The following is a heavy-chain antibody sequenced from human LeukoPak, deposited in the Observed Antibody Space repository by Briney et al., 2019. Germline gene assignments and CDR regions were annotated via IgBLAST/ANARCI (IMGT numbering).Heavy chain of an antibody. CDR1: GGTFSSYA. CDR2: IIPIFGTA. Sequence: GASVKVSCKASGGTFSSYAISWVRQAPGQGLEWMGGIIPIFGTANYAQKFQGRVTITADESTSTAYMELSSLRSEDTAVYYCARSPYCSGTSCYAAAAGPFDYWGQGTLVTVSS. V-gene: IGHV1-69*13. D-gene: IGHD2-2*01. J-gene: IGHJ4*02. CDR3: ARSPYCSGTSCYAAAAGPFDY.